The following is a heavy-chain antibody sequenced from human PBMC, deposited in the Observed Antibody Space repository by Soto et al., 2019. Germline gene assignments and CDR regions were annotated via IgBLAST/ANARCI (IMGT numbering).Heavy chain of an antibody. CDR2: ISSGGSSI. D-gene: IGHD2-2*01. J-gene: IGHJ4*02. CDR3: ARDIGVGPAGFDY. CDR1: GFTFSSYE. Sequence: PGGSLRLSCAASGFTFSSYEMNWVRQAPGKGLEWVSHISSGGSSIYYADSVKGRFTISRDNAKNSVYLQMNSLRAEDTAVYYCARDIGVGPAGFDYWGQGXLVTVYS. V-gene: IGHV3-48*03.